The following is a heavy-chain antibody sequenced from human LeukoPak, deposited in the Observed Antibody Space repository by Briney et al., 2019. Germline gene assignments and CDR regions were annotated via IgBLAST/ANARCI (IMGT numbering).Heavy chain of an antibody. Sequence: ASVKVSCKASGYTFTTYGFSWVRQAPGQGLEWMGWISSYSGHTKYSQRFQGRVTMTTETSTSTAYMELRSLRSDDTAVYYCARDRPPGYWGQGTLVTVSS. CDR1: GYTFTTYG. V-gene: IGHV1-18*01. CDR2: ISSYSGHT. J-gene: IGHJ4*02. CDR3: ARDRPPGY.